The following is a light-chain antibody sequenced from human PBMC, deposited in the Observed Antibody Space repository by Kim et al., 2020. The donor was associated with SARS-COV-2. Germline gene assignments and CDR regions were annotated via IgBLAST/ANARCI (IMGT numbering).Light chain of an antibody. V-gene: IGLV3-21*04. Sequence: SYELTQPPSVSVAPGKTARITCGGNKIGSKSVHWYQQKPGQAPVLVIYYDSDRPSGIPERFSGSNSGNTATLTISRVEAGDEADYYCQVWDSSSDHGVFGGGTQLTVL. CDR1: KIGSKS. CDR3: QVWDSSSDHGV. CDR2: YDS. J-gene: IGLJ3*02.